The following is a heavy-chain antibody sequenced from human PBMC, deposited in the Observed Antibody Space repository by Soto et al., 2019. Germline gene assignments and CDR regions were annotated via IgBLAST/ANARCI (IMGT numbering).Heavy chain of an antibody. V-gene: IGHV5-51*01. CDR2: IYPADSDT. D-gene: IGHD3-16*01. CDR3: ARQGLYGSDWDGMDV. Sequence: GASLNISFTGSGYMFTNYWIGWVRQMPGKGLEWMGIIYPADSDTKYSPALQGQVPISAHEFSSIVYLQWSSLTASDTAMYYCARQGLYGSDWDGMDVWGQGTTVTVSS. J-gene: IGHJ6*02. CDR1: GYMFTNYW.